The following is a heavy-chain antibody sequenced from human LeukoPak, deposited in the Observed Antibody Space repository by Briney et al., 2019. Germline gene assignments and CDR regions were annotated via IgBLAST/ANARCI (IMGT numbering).Heavy chain of an antibody. CDR1: GGSIGSYY. J-gene: IGHJ4*02. D-gene: IGHD3-3*01. V-gene: IGHV4-4*07. Sequence: SETLSLTCTVSGGSIGSYYWSWIRQPAGKGLEWIGRVYTSGSTHYNPSLKSRVTMSVDTSKNQFSLKLSSVTAADMAVYYCARGLRFLEWYYFDYWGQGTLVTVSS. CDR2: VYTSGST. CDR3: ARGLRFLEWYYFDY.